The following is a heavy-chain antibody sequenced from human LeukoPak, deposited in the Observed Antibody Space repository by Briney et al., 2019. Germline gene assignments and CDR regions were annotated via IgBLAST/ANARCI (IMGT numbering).Heavy chain of an antibody. CDR2: INPNSGGT. CDR3: ARDLLYYDFWSGYYPPGGVYGMDV. D-gene: IGHD3-3*01. Sequence: ASLKVSCKASGYTFTGYYMHWVRQAPGQGLEWMGWINPNSGGTNYAQKFQGRVTMTRDTSISTAYMELSRLRSDDTAVYYCARDLLYYDFWSGYYPPGGVYGMDVWGQGTTVTVSS. V-gene: IGHV1-2*02. CDR1: GYTFTGYY. J-gene: IGHJ6*02.